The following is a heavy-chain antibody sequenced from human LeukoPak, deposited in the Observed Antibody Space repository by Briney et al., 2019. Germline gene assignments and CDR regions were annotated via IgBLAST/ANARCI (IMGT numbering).Heavy chain of an antibody. Sequence: GASVKVSCKASGYTFTSYDINWVRQATGQGLQWIGWMNPNSGNAGYAQKFQGRVTMTWDTSIKTAYMELTSLTSEDTAVYYCARVLRYYYGMDVWGQGTTVTVSS. CDR3: ARVLRYYYGMDV. D-gene: IGHD2-15*01. CDR2: MNPNSGNA. CDR1: GYTFTSYD. J-gene: IGHJ6*02. V-gene: IGHV1-8*01.